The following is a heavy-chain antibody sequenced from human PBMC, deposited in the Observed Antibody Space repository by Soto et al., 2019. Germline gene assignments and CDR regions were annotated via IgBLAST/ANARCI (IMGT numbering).Heavy chain of an antibody. J-gene: IGHJ4*02. D-gene: IGHD2-21*01. CDR1: GFTFSSYA. Sequence: GSLRLSCVASGFTFSSYAMSWVRQAPGRRLEWVATFSGGRDTTWHADSVKGRFTVSRDSSKNTLSLQMNSLRPEDTALYYCAKATSATCTGSICYSFDYWGQGTLATVSS. V-gene: IGHV3-23*01. CDR2: FSGGRDTT. CDR3: AKATSATCTGSICYSFDY.